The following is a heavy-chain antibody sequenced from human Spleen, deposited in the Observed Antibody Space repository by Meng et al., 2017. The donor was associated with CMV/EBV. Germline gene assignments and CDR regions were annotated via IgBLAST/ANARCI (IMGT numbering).Heavy chain of an antibody. CDR1: GGSFSGNY. D-gene: IGHD6-6*01. J-gene: IGHJ5*02. V-gene: IGHV4-34*01. CDR2: INHSGST. Sequence: GQLHQWGAGLLKPSETLSLPSAVYGGSFSGNYWSWIRQPPGKGLEWIGEINHSGSTNYNPSLKSRVTISVDTSKNQFSLKLSSVTAADTAVYYCARARRAARIGWFDPWGQGTLVTVSS. CDR3: ARARRAARIGWFDP.